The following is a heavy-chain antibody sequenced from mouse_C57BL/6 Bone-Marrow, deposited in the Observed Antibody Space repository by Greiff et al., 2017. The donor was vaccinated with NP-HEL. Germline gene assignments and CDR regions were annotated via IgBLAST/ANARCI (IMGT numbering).Heavy chain of an antibody. CDR3: ASPSYVWFAY. D-gene: IGHD2-12*01. V-gene: IGHV1-82*01. CDR1: GYAFSSSW. CDR2: IYPGDGDT. J-gene: IGHJ3*01. Sequence: QVQLKESGPELVKPGASVKISCKASGYAFSSSWMNWVKQRPGKGLEWIGRIYPGDGDTNYNGKFKGKATLTADKSSSTAYMQLSSLTSEDSAVYFCASPSYVWFAYWGQGTLVTVSA.